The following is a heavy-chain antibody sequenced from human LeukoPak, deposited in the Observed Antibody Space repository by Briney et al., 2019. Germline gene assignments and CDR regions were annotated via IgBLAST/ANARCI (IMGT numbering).Heavy chain of an antibody. CDR3: AREGGPYRPLDY. J-gene: IGHJ4*02. V-gene: IGHV4-4*02. Sequence: SETLSLTCGVSGGSISNTNWWTWFRQPPGKGLEWIGEVNLQGRTNYTPSLKSRVAIAVDKSENHISLKMTSVTAADTAVYYCAREGGPYRPLDYWGQGTLVTVAS. CDR2: VNLQGRT. CDR1: GGSISNTNW.